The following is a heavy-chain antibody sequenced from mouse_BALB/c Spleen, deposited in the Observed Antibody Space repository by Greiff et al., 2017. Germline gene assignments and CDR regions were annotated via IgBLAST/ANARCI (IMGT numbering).Heavy chain of an antibody. Sequence: VKLMESGPGLVAPSQSLSITCTVSGFSLTSYGVHWVRQPPGKGLEWLGVIWAGGSTNYNSALMSRLSISKDNSKSQVFLKMNSLQTDDTAMYYCARRRPYAMDYWGQGTSVTVSS. CDR3: ARRRPYAMDY. CDR1: GFSLTSYG. CDR2: IWAGGST. V-gene: IGHV2-9*02. J-gene: IGHJ4*01.